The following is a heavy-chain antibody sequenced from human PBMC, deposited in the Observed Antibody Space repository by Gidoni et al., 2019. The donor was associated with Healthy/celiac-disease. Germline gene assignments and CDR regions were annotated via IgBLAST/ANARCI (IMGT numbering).Heavy chain of an antibody. CDR2: IYYSRST. CDR3: ARGNDSSGWYVYFDY. Sequence: QVQLQESGPGLVKPSETLSLTCTVSGGPISSYYWRWIRQPPGKGLEWIGYIYYSRSTNYNPSLKSRVTISVDTSKNQFSLKLSSVTAADTAVYYCARGNDSSGWYVYFDYWGQGTLVTVSS. V-gene: IGHV4-59*01. CDR1: GGPISSYY. J-gene: IGHJ4*02. D-gene: IGHD6-19*01.